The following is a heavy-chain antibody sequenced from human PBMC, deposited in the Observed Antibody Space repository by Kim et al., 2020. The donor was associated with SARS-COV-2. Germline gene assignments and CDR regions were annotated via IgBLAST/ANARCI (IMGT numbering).Heavy chain of an antibody. CDR2: IYYSGST. D-gene: IGHD6-6*01. Sequence: SETLSLTCTVSGGSISSSSYYWGWIRQPPGKGLEWIGSIYYSGSTYYNPSLKSRVTISVDTSKNQFSLKLSSVTAADTAVYYCASPSSIAARGGAFDIWGQGTMVTVSS. J-gene: IGHJ3*02. V-gene: IGHV4-39*07. CDR3: ASPSSIAARGGAFDI. CDR1: GGSISSSSYY.